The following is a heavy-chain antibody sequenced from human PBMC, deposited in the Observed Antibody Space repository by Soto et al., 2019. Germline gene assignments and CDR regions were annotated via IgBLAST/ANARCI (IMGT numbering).Heavy chain of an antibody. J-gene: IGHJ6*02. CDR3: ARHRRYYYGSGSYYYHYGMDV. CDR2: INHSGST. V-gene: IGHV4-34*01. CDR1: GGSFSGYY. D-gene: IGHD3-10*01. Sequence: SETLSLTCAVYGGSFSGYYWSWIRKPPGKGLEWIGEINHSGSTNYNPSLKSRVTISVDTSKNQFSLKLSSVTAADTAVYYCARHRRYYYGSGSYYYHYGMDVWGQGTTVTVSS.